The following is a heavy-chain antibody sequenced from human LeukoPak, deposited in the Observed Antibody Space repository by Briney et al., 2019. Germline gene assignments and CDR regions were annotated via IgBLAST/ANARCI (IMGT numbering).Heavy chain of an antibody. CDR3: ARGVGLEAFDI. Sequence: PGGSLRLSCAASGFTFSSYGMHWVRQAPGKGLEWVAVIWYDGSNKYYADSVKGRFTISRDNSKNTLYLQMNSLRAEDTAVYYCARGVGLEAFDIWGQGTMVTVSS. J-gene: IGHJ3*02. D-gene: IGHD1-26*01. CDR1: GFTFSSYG. CDR2: IWYDGSNK. V-gene: IGHV3-30*19.